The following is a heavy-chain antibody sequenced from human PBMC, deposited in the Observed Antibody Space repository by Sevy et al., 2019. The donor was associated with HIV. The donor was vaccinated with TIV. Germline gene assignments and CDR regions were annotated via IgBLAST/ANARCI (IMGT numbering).Heavy chain of an antibody. Sequence: GGSLRLSCAASGFPFSSYSFYWVRQAPGKGLEYVSAIGSDGETTLYASSVKGRFTISRDNSKNTVFLQMGRLRSEDMGVYYCARDSGSHHAFDLWGRGTMVTVSS. V-gene: IGHV3-64*01. D-gene: IGHD1-26*01. CDR1: GFPFSSYS. CDR2: IGSDGETT. CDR3: ARDSGSHHAFDL. J-gene: IGHJ3*01.